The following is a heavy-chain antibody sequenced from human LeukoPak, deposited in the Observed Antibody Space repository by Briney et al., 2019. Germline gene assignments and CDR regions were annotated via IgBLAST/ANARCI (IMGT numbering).Heavy chain of an antibody. J-gene: IGHJ3*02. CDR1: GFTFSSYA. Sequence: GALRLSCAASGFTFSSYAMHWVRQAPGKGLEWVAVISYDGSNKYYADSVKGRFTISRDNSKNTLYLQMNSLRAEDTAVYYCARAGSSWESSGDAFDIWGQGTMVTVSS. CDR2: ISYDGSNK. CDR3: ARAGSSWESSGDAFDI. V-gene: IGHV3-30-3*01. D-gene: IGHD6-13*01.